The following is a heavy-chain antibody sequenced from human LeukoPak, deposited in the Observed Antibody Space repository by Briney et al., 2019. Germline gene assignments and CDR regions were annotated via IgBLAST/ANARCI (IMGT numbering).Heavy chain of an antibody. J-gene: IGHJ4*02. V-gene: IGHV4-39*01. CDR2: MYYTGNS. CDR1: GGSIYSSSYY. Sequence: SETLSLTCTVSGGSIYSSSYYWGWIRQTPGKGLEWIGSMYYTGNSFYNPSLKSRVTISVDTSKNQFSLNLSSVTAADTAVYYRARQEYCSSTSCYVLFDFWGQGTLVTVSS. CDR3: ARQEYCSSTSCYVLFDF. D-gene: IGHD2-2*01.